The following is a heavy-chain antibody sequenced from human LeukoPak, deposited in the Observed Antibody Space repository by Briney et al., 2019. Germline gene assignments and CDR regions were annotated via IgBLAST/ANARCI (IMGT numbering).Heavy chain of an antibody. D-gene: IGHD5-12*01. J-gene: IGHJ4*02. CDR3: AKGAYDYIEMGYFDD. CDR1: GFIFSNFA. V-gene: IGHV3-23*01. CDR2: IIGSSGDT. Sequence: GGSLRLSCAASGFIFSNFAMSWVRQAPGKGVEWVSLIIGSSGDTLYADSVKGRFTISRDISKNRLYLQMNSLRAEDTALYYCAKGAYDYIEMGYFDDWGQGTLVTVSS.